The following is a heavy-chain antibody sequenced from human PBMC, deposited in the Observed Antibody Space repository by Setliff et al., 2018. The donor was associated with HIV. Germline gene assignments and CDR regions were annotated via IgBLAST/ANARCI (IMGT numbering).Heavy chain of an antibody. CDR1: GGSISSYY. CDR3: ARTGYAFDV. Sequence: PSETLSLTCTVSGGSISSYYWSWIRQPPGKGLEWIGSIDYSGSSRYNPSLKSRVTISVDTSKNQFSLKLSYVTAADTAVYYCARTGYAFDVWGLGTMVTVSS. J-gene: IGHJ3*01. CDR2: IDYSGSS. V-gene: IGHV4-59*08.